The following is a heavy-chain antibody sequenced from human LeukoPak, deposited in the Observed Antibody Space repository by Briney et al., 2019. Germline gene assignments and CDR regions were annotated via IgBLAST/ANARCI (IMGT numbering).Heavy chain of an antibody. V-gene: IGHV1-46*01. Sequence: ASVKVSCKPSGYTFINHYIHWVRQAPGQGLEWMGVIRPTGGSTSYAQNFQGRLSMTSDTSTSTAYMELSSLRSEDTAIHYLTRTINSLFDPWGQGTPVSVSS. D-gene: IGHD3-9*01. CDR3: TRTINSLFDP. CDR2: IRPTGGST. CDR1: GYTFINHY. J-gene: IGHJ5*02.